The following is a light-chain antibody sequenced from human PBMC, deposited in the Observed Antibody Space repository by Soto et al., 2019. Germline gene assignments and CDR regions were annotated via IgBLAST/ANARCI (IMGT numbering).Light chain of an antibody. Sequence: VLTQSPGTLSLSPGERATLSCRASQSVSSSYLAWYQQKPGQAPRLLIYGASSRATGIPDRFSGSGSGTDFTLTISRLEPEDFAVYYCQQYGSSPGTFGQGT. CDR2: GAS. CDR3: QQYGSSPGT. CDR1: QSVSSSY. V-gene: IGKV3-20*01. J-gene: IGKJ1*01.